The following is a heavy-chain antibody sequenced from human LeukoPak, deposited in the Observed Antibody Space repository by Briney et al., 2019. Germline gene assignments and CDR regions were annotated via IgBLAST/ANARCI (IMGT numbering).Heavy chain of an antibody. CDR1: GFTFSSYA. V-gene: IGHV3-30*04. D-gene: IGHD3-3*01. CDR3: ARDRYDFDY. CDR2: ISYDGSNK. Sequence: GRSLRLSCAASGFTFSSYAMHWVRQAPGKWLEWVAVISYDGSNKYYADSVKGRFTISRDNSKNTLYPEMNSLRAEDTAVYYCARDRYDFDYWGQGTLVTVSS. J-gene: IGHJ4*02.